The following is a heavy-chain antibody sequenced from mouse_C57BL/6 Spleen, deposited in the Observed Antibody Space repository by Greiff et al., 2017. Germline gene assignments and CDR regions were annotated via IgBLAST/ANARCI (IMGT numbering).Heavy chain of an antibody. CDR3: ARYGYAWYFEV. V-gene: IGHV3-1*01. CDR1: GYSITSGYD. CDR2: ISDSGST. D-gene: IGHD2-2*01. J-gene: IGHJ1*03. Sequence: VQLQQSGPGMVKPSQSLSLTCTVTGYSITSGYDWHWIRHFPGNKLEWMGYISDSGSTNYNPTLKSRISITHDTSKNHVFLTLNSVTTEDTATYCCARYGYAWYFEVWGTGTTVTVSS.